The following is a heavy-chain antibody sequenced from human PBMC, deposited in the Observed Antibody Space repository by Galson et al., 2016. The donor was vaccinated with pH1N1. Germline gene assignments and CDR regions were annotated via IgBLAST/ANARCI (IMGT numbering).Heavy chain of an antibody. CDR3: AKVTGYLYGYVDY. CDR1: GFTVSTNY. D-gene: IGHD5-18*01. V-gene: IGHV3-53*01. Sequence: SLRLSCAASGFTVSTNYMSWVRQAPGKGLEWVSLIYTGGSTYYADSVKGRFTISRDNSKNTLYLQMNSLRADDTAVYYCAKVTGYLYGYVDYWGQGTLVTVSS. J-gene: IGHJ4*02. CDR2: IYTGGST.